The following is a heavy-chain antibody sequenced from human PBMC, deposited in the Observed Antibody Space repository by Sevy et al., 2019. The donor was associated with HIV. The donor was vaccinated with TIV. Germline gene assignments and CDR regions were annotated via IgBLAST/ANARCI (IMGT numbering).Heavy chain of an antibody. D-gene: IGHD3-22*01. V-gene: IGHV5-10-1*01. CDR3: ARHDYDSHNSGFPRI. CDR1: GYSFTNYW. Sequence: GESLKISCKTSGYSFTNYWISWVRQMPGKGLQWMARIDPSDSYTSYSTSFQGHVTVSADKSISTAHLQWSSLKASDTAIYYCARHDYDSHNSGFPRIWGQGTLVSVSS. J-gene: IGHJ4*03. CDR2: IDPSDSYT.